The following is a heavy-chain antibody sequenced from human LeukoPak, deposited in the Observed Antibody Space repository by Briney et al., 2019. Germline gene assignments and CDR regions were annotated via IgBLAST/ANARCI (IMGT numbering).Heavy chain of an antibody. J-gene: IGHJ5*02. CDR2: INPNTGGT. D-gene: IGHD6-13*01. CDR1: GYTFTGYY. CDR3: AKVPPSITAAGNWMGP. Sequence: ASVKVSCKASGYTFTGYYIHWVRQAPGQGLEWMGRINPNTGGTDYAQKFQGRVTMTRDTSITTAYMELSRLTSDDTAIYYCAKVPPSITAAGNWMGPWGQGALVTVSS. V-gene: IGHV1-2*06.